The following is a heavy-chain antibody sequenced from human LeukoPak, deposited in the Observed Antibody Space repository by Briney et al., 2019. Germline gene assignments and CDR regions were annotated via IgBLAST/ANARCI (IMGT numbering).Heavy chain of an antibody. CDR2: ISYYGSNK. Sequence: GGSLTLPCAASGFTFSSYAMHWARQAPGKGLEWVAVISYYGSNKYYADSVKDRFTISRDNSKNTLYLQMNSLRAEDTAVYYCARDGGSGLDYWGQGTLVTVSS. J-gene: IGHJ4*02. V-gene: IGHV3-30*04. CDR1: GFTFSSYA. D-gene: IGHD3-10*01. CDR3: ARDGGSGLDY.